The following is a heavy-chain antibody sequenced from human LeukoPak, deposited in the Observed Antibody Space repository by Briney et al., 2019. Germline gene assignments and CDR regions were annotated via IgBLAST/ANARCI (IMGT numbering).Heavy chain of an antibody. Sequence: GASVKVSCKPSGYSLTGQYTRWVRQAPGQGLEWMGWTNPKSGGTSFAQKFHGRVTMTRATSISTTYIEMSKLRVDDAAVYYWARDRACSGRDDTFDLWGQGTMVIVSS. D-gene: IGHD2-15*01. CDR3: ARDRACSGRDDTFDL. CDR1: GYSLTGQY. CDR2: TNPKSGGT. J-gene: IGHJ3*01. V-gene: IGHV1-2*02.